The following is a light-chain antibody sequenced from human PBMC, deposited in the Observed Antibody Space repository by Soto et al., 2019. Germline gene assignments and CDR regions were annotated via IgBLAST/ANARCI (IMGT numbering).Light chain of an antibody. Sequence: DIQMTQSPSSLSASVGDRVTITCRAGQDINIYLAWYQQKPGKVPKLLISAASTLQSGVPSRFSGSGSGTDLTLTISSLQPEDVATYYCQKYDGAPLTFGGGTKVEI. V-gene: IGKV1-27*01. CDR3: QKYDGAPLT. J-gene: IGKJ4*01. CDR1: QDINIY. CDR2: AAS.